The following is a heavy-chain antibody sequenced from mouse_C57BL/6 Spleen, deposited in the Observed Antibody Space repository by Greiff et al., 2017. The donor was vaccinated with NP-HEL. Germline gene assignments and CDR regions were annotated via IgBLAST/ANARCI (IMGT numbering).Heavy chain of an antibody. Sequence: QVQLKESGAELVKPGASVKISCKASGYAFSSYWMNWVKQRPGKGLEWIGQIYPGDGDTNYNGKFKGKATLTADKSSSTAYMQLSSLTSEDSAVYFCARSGNPDFDYWGQGTTLTVSS. V-gene: IGHV1-80*01. CDR3: ARSGNPDFDY. J-gene: IGHJ2*01. CDR2: IYPGDGDT. CDR1: GYAFSSYW. D-gene: IGHD2-1*01.